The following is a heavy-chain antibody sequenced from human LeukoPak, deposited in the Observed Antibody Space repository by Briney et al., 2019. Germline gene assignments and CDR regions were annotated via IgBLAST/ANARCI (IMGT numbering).Heavy chain of an antibody. CDR2: ISSSSSYI. CDR3: ARDPHDYGDHFDY. CDR1: GFTFSSYS. Sequence: GGSLRLSCVASGFTFSSYSMNWVRQAPGKGLEWVSSISSSSSYIYYADSVKGRFTISRDNAKNSLYLQMNSLRAEDTAVYYCARDPHDYGDHFDYWGQGTLVTVSS. J-gene: IGHJ4*02. V-gene: IGHV3-21*01. D-gene: IGHD4-17*01.